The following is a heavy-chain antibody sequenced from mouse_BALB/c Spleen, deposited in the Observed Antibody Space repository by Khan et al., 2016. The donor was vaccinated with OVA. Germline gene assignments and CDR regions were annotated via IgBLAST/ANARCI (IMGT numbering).Heavy chain of an antibody. J-gene: IGHJ4*01. Sequence: QVQLQQSGPGLVAPSQSLSITCTVSGFSLTGYGVNWVRQPPGKGLEWLGMIWGDGSTDYNSALKSRLNLTKDNSKSQVFLKRNSLQTDDTARYYCARAYYGNYREAMDYWGQGTSVTVSS. CDR1: GFSLTGYG. CDR2: IWGDGST. V-gene: IGHV2-6-7*01. D-gene: IGHD2-10*01. CDR3: ARAYYGNYREAMDY.